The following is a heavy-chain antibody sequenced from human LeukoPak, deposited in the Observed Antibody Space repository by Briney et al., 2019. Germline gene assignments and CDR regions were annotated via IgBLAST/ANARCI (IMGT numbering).Heavy chain of an antibody. CDR2: IYYSGST. J-gene: IGHJ1*01. Sequence: SETLSLTCTVSGGSISSSSYYWGWIRHPPGKGLEWIGSIYYSGSTYYNPSLKSRVTISVDTSKNQFSLKLSSVTAADTAVYYCARTHSSSSWLQQWDEGTLVTVSS. CDR3: ARTHSSSSWLQQ. D-gene: IGHD6-13*01. V-gene: IGHV4-39*01. CDR1: GGSISSSSYY.